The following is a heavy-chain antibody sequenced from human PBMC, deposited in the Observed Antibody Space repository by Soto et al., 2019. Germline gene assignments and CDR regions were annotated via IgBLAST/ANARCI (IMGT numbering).Heavy chain of an antibody. D-gene: IGHD3-10*01. CDR3: ARERGVLSEAFDI. V-gene: IGHV6-1*01. Sequence: PSQTLSLSYALSVGSVSSHSGAGNCLRQSPSRGLEWLGRTYYRSKWYNDYAPSVKSQITINPDTSRNQFSLQLNSVTPEDTAVYYCARERGVLSEAFDIWGQGTVVTVSS. J-gene: IGHJ3*02. CDR2: TYYRSKWYN. CDR1: VGSVSSHSGA.